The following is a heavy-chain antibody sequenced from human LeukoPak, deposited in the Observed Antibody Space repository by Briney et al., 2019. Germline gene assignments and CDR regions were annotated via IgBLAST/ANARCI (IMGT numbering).Heavy chain of an antibody. V-gene: IGHV3-30-3*01. D-gene: IGHD5-12*01. J-gene: IGHJ1*01. CDR3: AREAVATGGRNFQH. CDR2: ISYDGSNK. Sequence: GGSLRLSCAASGFTFSSYAMHWARQAPGKGLGWVAVISYDGSNKYYADSVKGRFTISRDNSKNTLYLQMNSLRAEDTAVYYCAREAVATGGRNFQHWGQGTLVTVSS. CDR1: GFTFSSYA.